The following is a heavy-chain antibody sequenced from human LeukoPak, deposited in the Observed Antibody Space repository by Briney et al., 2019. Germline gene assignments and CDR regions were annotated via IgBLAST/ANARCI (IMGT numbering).Heavy chain of an antibody. CDR2: ISGSGGST. V-gene: IGHV3-23*01. CDR3: AYIYCSSTSCYDP. J-gene: IGHJ5*02. Sequence: GGSLRLPCAASGFTFSSYAMSWVRQAPGKGLEWVSAISGSGGSTYYADSVKGRFTISRDNSKNTLYLQMNSLRAEDTAVYYCAYIYCSSTSCYDPWGQGTLVTVSS. D-gene: IGHD2-2*01. CDR1: GFTFSSYA.